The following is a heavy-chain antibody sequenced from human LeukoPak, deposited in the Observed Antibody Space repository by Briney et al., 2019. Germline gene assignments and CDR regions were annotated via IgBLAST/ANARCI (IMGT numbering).Heavy chain of an antibody. V-gene: IGHV4-4*02. J-gene: IGHJ4*02. Sequence: SETLSHTCAVSGGSISSNNWWTWVRQAPGKGLEWIGEIYHYGTTNYNPSLKGRVTISVDKSKNQFSLKFNSVTAADTAVYYCARGPSLGAHLDYWGQGTLVTVSS. CDR2: IYHYGTT. D-gene: IGHD1-26*01. CDR3: ARGPSLGAHLDY. CDR1: GGSISSNNW.